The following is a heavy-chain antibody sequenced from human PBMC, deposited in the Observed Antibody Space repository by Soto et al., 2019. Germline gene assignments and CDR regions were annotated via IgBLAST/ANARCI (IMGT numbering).Heavy chain of an antibody. CDR2: ISSSSSYI. D-gene: IGHD3-3*01. CDR3: ARVRFLEWLIPRFDYGMDV. CDR1: GFTFSSYS. V-gene: IGHV3-21*01. J-gene: IGHJ6*02. Sequence: GGSLRLSCAASGFTFSSYSMNWVRQAPGKGLEWVSSISSSSSYIYYADSVKGRFTISRGNAKNSLYLQMNSLRAEDTAVYYCARVRFLEWLIPRFDYGMDVWGQGTTVTVSS.